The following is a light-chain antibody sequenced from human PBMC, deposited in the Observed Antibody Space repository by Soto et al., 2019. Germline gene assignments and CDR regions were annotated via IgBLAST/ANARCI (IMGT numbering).Light chain of an antibody. CDR1: SSDVGGYEY. J-gene: IGLJ2*01. CDR3: SSHTDGRNFV. CDR2: HVG. Sequence: QSVLTQPRSVSGSPGQSVTISCSGTSSDVGGYEYVSWYQQHPDKAPRLLIYHVGQRPSGVPDRLSGSKSGTTASLTISGLQADDEAEYFCSSHTDGRNFVLGGGTKVTVL. V-gene: IGLV2-11*01.